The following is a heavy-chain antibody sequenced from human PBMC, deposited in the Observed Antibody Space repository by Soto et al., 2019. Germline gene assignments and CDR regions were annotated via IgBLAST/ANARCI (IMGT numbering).Heavy chain of an antibody. J-gene: IGHJ3*02. Sequence: SDTLSLTSPISVCSISSGEYAWIWMRQPPWKGLEWIGYIYHSGSTYYNPSLKSRVTISVDRSKNQFSLKLSSVTAADTAVYYCARVGYYDILTGYIKTNDAFDIWGQGTMVT. CDR2: IYHSGST. D-gene: IGHD3-9*01. CDR3: ARVGYYDILTGYIKTNDAFDI. V-gene: IGHV4-30-2*01. CDR1: VCSISSGEYA.